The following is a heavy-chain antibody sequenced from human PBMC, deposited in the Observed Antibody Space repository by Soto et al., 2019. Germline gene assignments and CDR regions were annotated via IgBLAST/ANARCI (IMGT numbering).Heavy chain of an antibody. J-gene: IGHJ4*02. D-gene: IGHD4-17*01. CDR3: AKGGTVTTADFDY. V-gene: IGHV3-23*01. CDR2: ISGSGGST. CDR1: GFTFSSYA. Sequence: PGGSLRLSCAASGFTFSSYAMSWVRQAPEKGLERVSAISGSGGSTYYADSVKGRFTISRDNSKNTLYLQMNSLRAEDTAVYYCAKGGTVTTADFDYWGQGTLVTVSS.